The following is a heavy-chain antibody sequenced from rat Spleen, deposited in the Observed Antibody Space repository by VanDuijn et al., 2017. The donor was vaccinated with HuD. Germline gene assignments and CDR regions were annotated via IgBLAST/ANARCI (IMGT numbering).Heavy chain of an antibody. CDR3: TREGFAY. Sequence: QVQLKESGPGLVQPSETLSLTCTVSGFSLTSYSVSWVRQPPGKGPEWMGRMWFDGDTIYSSVFKSRLSISRDTSKNQVFLKMNSLQTEDTVIYFCTREGFAYWGQGTLVTVSS. CDR1: GFSLTSYS. CDR2: MWFDGDT. V-gene: IGHV2-34*01. J-gene: IGHJ3*01.